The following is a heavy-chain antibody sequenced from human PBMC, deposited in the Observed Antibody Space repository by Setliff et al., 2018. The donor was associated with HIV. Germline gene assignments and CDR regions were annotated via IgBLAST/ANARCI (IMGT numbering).Heavy chain of an antibody. CDR3: ARGADYRDV. CDR2: ISWNSVKI. V-gene: IGHV3-9*01. D-gene: IGHD4-17*01. CDR1: GFNIEEYA. Sequence: HPGGSLRLSCVGSGFNIEEYAMAWVRQVPGKGLEWVSSISWNSVKIDYADFVKGRFTISVDKSLRTAYLQWSSLKTSDTAFYFCARGADYRDVWGQGTLVTVSS. J-gene: IGHJ4*02.